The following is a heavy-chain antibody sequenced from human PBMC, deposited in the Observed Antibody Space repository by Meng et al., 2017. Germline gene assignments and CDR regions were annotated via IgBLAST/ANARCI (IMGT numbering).Heavy chain of an antibody. V-gene: IGHV4-59*01. CDR3: ARVVVCGGDCYSPLFDY. CDR1: GGSISSYY. CDR2: IYYSGST. J-gene: IGHJ4*02. D-gene: IGHD2-21*02. Sequence: SETLSLTCTVSGGSISSYYWSWIRQPPGKGLEWIGYIYYSGSTNYNPSLKSRVTISVDTSKNKFSLKMSSVTAADTAVYYCARVVVCGGDCYSPLFDYWGQGTLVTVSS.